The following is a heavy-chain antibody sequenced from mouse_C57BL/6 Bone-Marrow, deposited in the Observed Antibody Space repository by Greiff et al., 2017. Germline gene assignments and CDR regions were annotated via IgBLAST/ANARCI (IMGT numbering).Heavy chain of an antibody. Sequence: VQLQQSGPELVKPGASVKISCKASGYSFTGYYMNWVKQSPEKSLEWIGEINPSTGGTTYNQKFKAKATLTVDKSSSTAYMQLKSLTSEDSAVYYCARNPYYYGSSYWYFDVWGTGTTVTVSS. CDR3: ARNPYYYGSSYWYFDV. CDR1: GYSFTGYY. CDR2: INPSTGGT. J-gene: IGHJ1*03. D-gene: IGHD1-1*01. V-gene: IGHV1-42*01.